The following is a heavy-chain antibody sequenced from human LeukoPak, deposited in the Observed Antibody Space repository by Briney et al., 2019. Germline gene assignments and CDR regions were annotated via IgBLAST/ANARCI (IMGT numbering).Heavy chain of an antibody. Sequence: AASVKVSCKASGYTFTGYYMHWVRQAPGQGLEWMGWINPNSGGTNYAQKFQGRVTMTRDTSISTAYMELSRLRSDDTAVYYCARTFYDSSGCYLVGLDYWGQGTLVTVSS. J-gene: IGHJ4*02. D-gene: IGHD3-22*01. CDR1: GYTFTGYY. CDR2: INPNSGGT. V-gene: IGHV1-2*02. CDR3: ARTFYDSSGCYLVGLDY.